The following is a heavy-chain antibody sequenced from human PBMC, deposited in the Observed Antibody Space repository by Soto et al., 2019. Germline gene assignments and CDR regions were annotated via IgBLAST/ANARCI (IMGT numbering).Heavy chain of an antibody. CDR1: GYTFTSYA. CDR2: INAGNGNT. Sequence: GASVKVSCKASGYTFTSYAMHWVRQAPGQRLEWMGWINAGNGNTKYSQKFQGRVTITRDTSASTAYMELSSLRSEDTAVYYCARDGDLDIVVVPAAMMPYSSPRNYYMDVWGKGTTVTVSS. CDR3: ARDGDLDIVVVPAAMMPYSSPRNYYMDV. V-gene: IGHV1-3*01. J-gene: IGHJ6*03. D-gene: IGHD2-2*03.